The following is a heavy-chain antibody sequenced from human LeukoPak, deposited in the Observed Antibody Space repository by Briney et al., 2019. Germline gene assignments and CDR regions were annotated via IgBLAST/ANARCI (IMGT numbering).Heavy chain of an antibody. V-gene: IGHV4-39*01. Sequence: PSETLSLTCTVSGGSISSSSYYWGWIRQPPGKGLEWIGSIYYSGSTYYNPSLKSRVTISVDTSKNQFSLKLSSVTAADTAVYYCARLDSSGPGLDYWGQGTLVTVSS. D-gene: IGHD3-22*01. CDR1: GGSISSSSYY. CDR2: IYYSGST. J-gene: IGHJ4*02. CDR3: ARLDSSGPGLDY.